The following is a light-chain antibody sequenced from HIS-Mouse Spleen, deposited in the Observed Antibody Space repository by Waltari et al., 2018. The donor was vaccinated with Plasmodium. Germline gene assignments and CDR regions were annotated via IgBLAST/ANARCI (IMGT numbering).Light chain of an antibody. CDR2: QDS. V-gene: IGLV3-1*01. CDR3: QAWDSSTWV. CDR1: KWGDKY. Sequence: SYELTQPPSVSVSPGQTASITCSGDKWGDKYACWYQQTPGQSPVLVIYQDSKRPSGIPERFSGSNSGNTATLTISGTQAMDEADYYCQAWDSSTWVFGGGTKLTVL. J-gene: IGLJ3*02.